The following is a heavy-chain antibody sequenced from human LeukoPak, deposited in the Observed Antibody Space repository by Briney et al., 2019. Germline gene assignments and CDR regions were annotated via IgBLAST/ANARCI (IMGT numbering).Heavy chain of an antibody. Sequence: PGGSLRLSCAASGFTFSSYSMNWVRQAPGKGLEWVSYISSSSSTIYYADSVKGRFTISRDNAKNSLYLQMNSLRDEDTAVYYCARDRKSAAGTNRDWFDPWGQGTLVTVSS. CDR1: GFTFSSYS. J-gene: IGHJ5*02. CDR2: ISSSSSTI. D-gene: IGHD6-13*01. CDR3: ARDRKSAAGTNRDWFDP. V-gene: IGHV3-48*02.